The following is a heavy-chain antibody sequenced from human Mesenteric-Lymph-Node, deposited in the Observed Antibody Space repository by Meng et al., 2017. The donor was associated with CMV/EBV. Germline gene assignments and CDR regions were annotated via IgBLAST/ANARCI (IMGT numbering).Heavy chain of an antibody. J-gene: IGHJ4*02. CDR2: ISGRGDIT. CDR3: ARDSKWEQPVY. CDR1: GFIFSSYW. D-gene: IGHD1/OR15-1a*01. Sequence: GGSLRLSCAASGFIFSSYWMHWVRQAPGKGLEWVSSISGRGDITYYADSVQGRFTLSRDNAKNSLYLEMNSLRANDTGAYYCARDSKWEQPVYWGQGTVVTVSS. V-gene: IGHV3-74*01.